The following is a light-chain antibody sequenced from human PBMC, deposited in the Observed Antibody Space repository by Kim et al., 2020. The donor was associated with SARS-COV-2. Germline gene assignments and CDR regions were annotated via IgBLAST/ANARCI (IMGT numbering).Light chain of an antibody. V-gene: IGLV2-8*01. J-gene: IGLJ1*01. CDR3: SSYAGTSGYV. CDR2: EVN. Sequence: GQSVTISCTGTSSDVGAYKYVSWYQQHPGKAPKLMIFEVNERPSGVPDRFSGSKSGNPASLTVSGLQAEDEADYYCSSYAGTSGYVFGTGTKSPS. CDR1: SSDVGAYKY.